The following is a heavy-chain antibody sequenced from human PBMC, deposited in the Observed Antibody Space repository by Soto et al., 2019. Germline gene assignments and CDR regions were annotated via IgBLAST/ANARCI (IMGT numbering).Heavy chain of an antibody. CDR2: TYYRSKWHS. D-gene: IGHD6-6*01. V-gene: IGHV6-1*01. CDR1: GDSVSSNNAA. CDR3: ARGSSAQGYGMDV. J-gene: IGHJ6*02. Sequence: PSQTLSLTCAISGDSVSSNNAAWNWIRQSPSRGLGWLGRTYYRSKWHSGYALSVRSRISISPDTSKNRFSLQLTSVTPDDTAVYYCARGSSAQGYGMDVWGQGTTVTVSS.